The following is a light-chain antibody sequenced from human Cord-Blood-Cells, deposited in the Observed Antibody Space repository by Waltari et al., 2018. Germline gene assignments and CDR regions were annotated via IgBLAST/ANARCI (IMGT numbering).Light chain of an antibody. CDR1: RXXXGSXXX. CDR2: XXS. CDR3: CSYXGXSTWV. Sequence: QSALTQPAXVSGSPXQSXXXSCXXTRXXXGSXXXVSXNPPXPXKAPXLMIXXXSKRPSGXSXRFSGSKSGXXASLXXSGXQAEXXADYXCCSYXGXSTWVFGGXTKLXVX. J-gene: IGLJ3*02. V-gene: IGLV2-23*01.